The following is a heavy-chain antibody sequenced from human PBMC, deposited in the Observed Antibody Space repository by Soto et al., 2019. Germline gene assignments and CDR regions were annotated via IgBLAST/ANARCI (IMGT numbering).Heavy chain of an antibody. CDR1: GFTFSRYS. CDR2: ISSSSSYI. CDR3: AKDLPPHAFDI. Sequence: GSLRLSCAASGFTFSRYSMNWVRQAPGRGLEWVSSISSSSSYIYYADSVKGRFTISRDNAKNSLYLQMNSLRAEDTAVYYCAKDLPPHAFDIWGQGTMVTVSS. V-gene: IGHV3-21*01. J-gene: IGHJ3*02.